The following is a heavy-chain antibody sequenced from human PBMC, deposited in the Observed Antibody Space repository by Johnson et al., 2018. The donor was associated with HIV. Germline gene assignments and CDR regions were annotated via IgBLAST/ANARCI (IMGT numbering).Heavy chain of an antibody. CDR3: ARDGKVGATPRRAFDI. D-gene: IGHD1-26*01. J-gene: IGHJ3*02. CDR2: ISYYGSNK. Sequence: QVQLVESGGGVVRPGGSLRLSCAASGFTFSSYAMHWVRQAPGKGLEWVAVISYYGSNKYYADSVKGRFTISRDNSKNTLYLQMNSLRAEDTAVYYCARDGKVGATPRRAFDIWGQGTMVTVSS. V-gene: IGHV3-30-3*01. CDR1: GFTFSSYA.